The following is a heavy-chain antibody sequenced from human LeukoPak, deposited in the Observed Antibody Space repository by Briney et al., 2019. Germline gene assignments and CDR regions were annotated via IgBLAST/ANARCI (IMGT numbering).Heavy chain of an antibody. J-gene: IGHJ4*02. V-gene: IGHV1-2*02. CDR1: GYTFTGYY. CDR3: ARDVAVAGRLSY. CDR2: INPNSGGT. D-gene: IGHD6-19*01. Sequence: ASVKVSCKASGYTFTGYYMHWVRQAPGQGLEWMGWINPNSGGTNYAQKFQGRVTMTRDTSISTAYMELSRLRSDDTAVYYCARDVAVAGRLSYWGQGTLVTVSS.